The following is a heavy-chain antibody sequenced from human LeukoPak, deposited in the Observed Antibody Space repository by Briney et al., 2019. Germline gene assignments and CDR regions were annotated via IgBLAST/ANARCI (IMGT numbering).Heavy chain of an antibody. Sequence: PSETLSLTCTVSGGSISSYYWSWIRQPPGKGLEWIGYIYYSGSTNYNPSLKSRDTISVDTSKNQFSLKLSSVTAADTAVYYCARDHPEEGGFDPWGQGTLVTVSS. CDR2: IYYSGST. V-gene: IGHV4-59*01. CDR1: GGSISSYY. D-gene: IGHD1-14*01. J-gene: IGHJ5*02. CDR3: ARDHPEEGGFDP.